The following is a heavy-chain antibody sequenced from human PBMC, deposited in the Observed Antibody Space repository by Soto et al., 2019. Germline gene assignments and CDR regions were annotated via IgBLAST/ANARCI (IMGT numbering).Heavy chain of an antibody. V-gene: IGHV1-69*13. CDR2: IIPIFGTA. D-gene: IGHD3-22*01. J-gene: IGHJ4*02. CDR1: GGTFSSYA. Sequence: SVKVSCKASGGTFSSYAISWVRQAPGQGLEWMGGIIPIFGTANYAQKFQGRVTITADESTSTAYMELSSLRSEDTAVYYCARSGYYDSSGYFDYWGQGTLVTVSS. CDR3: ARSGYYDSSGYFDY.